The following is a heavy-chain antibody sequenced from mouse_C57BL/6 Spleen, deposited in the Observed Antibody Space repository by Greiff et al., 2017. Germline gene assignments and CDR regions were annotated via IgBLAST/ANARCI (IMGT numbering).Heavy chain of an antibody. CDR3: ARMYYGSSPYWYFDV. V-gene: IGHV1-50*01. D-gene: IGHD1-1*01. J-gene: IGHJ1*03. CDR2: IDPSDSYT. Sequence: VQLQQPGAELVKPGASVKLSCTASGYTFTSYWMQWVKQRPGQGLEWIGEIDPSDSYTNYNQKFKGKATLTVDTSSSTAYMQLSSLTSEDSAVYYCARMYYGSSPYWYFDVWGTGTTVTVSS. CDR1: GYTFTSYW.